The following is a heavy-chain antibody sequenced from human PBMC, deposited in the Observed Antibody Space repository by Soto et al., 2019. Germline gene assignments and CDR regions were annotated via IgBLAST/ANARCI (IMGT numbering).Heavy chain of an antibody. D-gene: IGHD3-22*01. J-gene: IGHJ4*02. CDR1: GGSFSGYY. Sequence: QVQLQQWGAGLLKPSETLSLTCAVYGGSFSGYYWSWIRQPPGKGLEWIGEINHSGSTNYNPSLKGRVTISVDTSKNQFSLKLSSVTAADTAVYYCASSAYYDSSGYSRFDYWGQGTLVTVSS. CDR3: ASSAYYDSSGYSRFDY. V-gene: IGHV4-34*01. CDR2: INHSGST.